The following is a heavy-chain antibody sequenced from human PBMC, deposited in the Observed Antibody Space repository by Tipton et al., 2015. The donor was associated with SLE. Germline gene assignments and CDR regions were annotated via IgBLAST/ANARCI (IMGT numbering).Heavy chain of an antibody. Sequence: TLSLTCTVSGGSISSSSYYWGWIRQPPGKGLEWIGSIYYSGSTYYNPSLKSRVTISVDTSKNQFPLKLSSVTAADTAVYYCARSWGWYFDYWGQGTLVTVSS. CDR3: ARSWGWYFDY. CDR1: GGSISSSSYY. V-gene: IGHV4-39*06. D-gene: IGHD7-27*01. CDR2: IYYSGST. J-gene: IGHJ4*02.